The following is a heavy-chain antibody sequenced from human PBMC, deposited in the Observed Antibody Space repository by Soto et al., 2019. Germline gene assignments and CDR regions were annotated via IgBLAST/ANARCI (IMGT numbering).Heavy chain of an antibody. CDR1: GYTFTSYD. CDR2: MNPNSGNT. Sequence: QVQLVQSGAEVKKPGASVKVSCKASGYTFTSYDINWVRQATGQGLEWMGWMNPNSGNTGYAQKSQGRVTMTRNTSISTAYMELSSLRSEDTAVYYCARTGYSSGLGGDYGMDVWGQGTTVTVSS. V-gene: IGHV1-8*01. D-gene: IGHD6-25*01. J-gene: IGHJ6*02. CDR3: ARTGYSSGLGGDYGMDV.